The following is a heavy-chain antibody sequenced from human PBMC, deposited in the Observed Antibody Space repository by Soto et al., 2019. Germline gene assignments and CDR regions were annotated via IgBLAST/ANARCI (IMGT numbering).Heavy chain of an antibody. V-gene: IGHV3-23*01. CDR1: GFTFSIYA. D-gene: IGHD3-16*01. CDR2: ISGSGGST. CDR3: AKDWGNFDY. J-gene: IGHJ4*02. Sequence: EVQLFESGGGLVQPGVSLRLSWAASGFTFSIYAMSWVLQAPGKGLEWVSAISGSGGSTSYADSVKGRFTISRDNSKNTLYLQRNSLRAEDTAVYYCAKDWGNFDYWGQGTLVTVSS.